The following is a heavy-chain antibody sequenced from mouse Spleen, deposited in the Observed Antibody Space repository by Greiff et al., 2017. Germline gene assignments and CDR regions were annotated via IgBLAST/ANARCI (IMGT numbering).Heavy chain of an antibody. CDR2: INPNNGGT. Sequence: VQLQQSGPELVKPGASVKISCKASGYTFTDYYMNWVKQSHGKSLEWIGDINPNNGGTSYNQKFKGKATLTVDKSSSTAYMELRSLTSEDSAVYYCARGTGSSYCWFAYWGQGTLVTVSA. CDR1: GYTFTDYY. V-gene: IGHV1-26*01. D-gene: IGHD1-1*01. J-gene: IGHJ3*01. CDR3: ARGTGSSYCWFAY.